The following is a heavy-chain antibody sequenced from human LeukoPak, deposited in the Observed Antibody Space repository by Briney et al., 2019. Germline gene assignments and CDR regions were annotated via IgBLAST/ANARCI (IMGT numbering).Heavy chain of an antibody. Sequence: PGGSLRLSCAASGFTFSSYAMHWVRQAPGKGLEWVAVISYDGSNKYYADSVKGRFTISRDNSKNTLYLQMNSLRAKDTAVYYCATLVEMATIVFDYWGQGTLVTVSS. CDR2: ISYDGSNK. D-gene: IGHD5-24*01. CDR1: GFTFSSYA. J-gene: IGHJ4*02. V-gene: IGHV3-30-3*01. CDR3: ATLVEMATIVFDY.